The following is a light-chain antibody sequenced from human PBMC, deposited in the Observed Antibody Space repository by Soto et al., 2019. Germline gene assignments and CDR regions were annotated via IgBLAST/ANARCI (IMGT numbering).Light chain of an antibody. CDR3: QQFGISPPYT. CDR1: QSVTSSY. Sequence: EIVLTQSPGTLSLSPGERATLSCRASQSVTSSYLAWYQQRPGRAPRLLIYGASRRATGIPDRFSGSGSGTDFTLTISRLDPEDFAVYYCQQFGISPPYTFGQGTKLEMK. J-gene: IGKJ2*01. CDR2: GAS. V-gene: IGKV3-20*01.